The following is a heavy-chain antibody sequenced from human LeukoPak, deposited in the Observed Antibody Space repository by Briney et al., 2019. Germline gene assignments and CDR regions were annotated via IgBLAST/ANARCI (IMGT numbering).Heavy chain of an antibody. CDR1: GDSINNDDYY. CDR3: AGPQGFREGATGDY. V-gene: IGHV4-61*02. J-gene: IGHJ4*02. D-gene: IGHD1-26*01. CDR2: IYSSGNT. Sequence: SQTLSLTCTVSGDSINNDDYYWNWIRQPAGKGLEWIGLIYSSGNTDYNPSLKSRVTISVDTSKNQFSLKLSSVTAADTAVYYCAGPQGFREGATGDYWGQGTLVTVSS.